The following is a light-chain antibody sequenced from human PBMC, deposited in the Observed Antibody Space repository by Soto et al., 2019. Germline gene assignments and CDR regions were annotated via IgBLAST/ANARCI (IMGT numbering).Light chain of an antibody. CDR2: GAS. J-gene: IGKJ5*01. CDR3: QQHNNWPLT. Sequence: EIVMTQSPATLSVSPGERATLSCRASQSVSSNLAWYQQKPGQAPRLLIYGASTRATGIPARFSGSGSGTEFTLTISSRQAEEFAVYDGQQHNNWPLTVGQGTRLEIK. CDR1: QSVSSN. V-gene: IGKV3-15*01.